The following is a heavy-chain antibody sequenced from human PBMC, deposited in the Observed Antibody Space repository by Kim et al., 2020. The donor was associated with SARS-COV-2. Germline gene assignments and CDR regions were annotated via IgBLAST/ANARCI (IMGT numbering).Heavy chain of an antibody. J-gene: IGHJ4*02. D-gene: IGHD5-12*01. Sequence: RYSRMFQGRVAFSGDRSIKTAYLQWSSLKASDTAIYYCARQVDSRYYFDYWGQGTLVTVAS. CDR3: ARQVDSRYYFDY. V-gene: IGHV5-51*01.